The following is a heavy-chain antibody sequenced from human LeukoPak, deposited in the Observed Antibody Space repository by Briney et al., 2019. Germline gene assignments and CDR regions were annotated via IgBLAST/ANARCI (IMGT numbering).Heavy chain of an antibody. J-gene: IGHJ6*02. V-gene: IGHV3-30-3*01. CDR3: ARSTTGTTLYFYGMDV. CDR2: MSYDGSNE. CDR1: GFTFSIYA. D-gene: IGHD1-1*01. Sequence: GGSLRLSSAVSGFTFSIYAMHWVRQAPGQGLEWVAAMSYDGSNEYYANSVKGRFTISRDNSKNTLYVLMSSLRTEDTAVYFCARSTTGTTLYFYGMDVWGQGTTVTVSS.